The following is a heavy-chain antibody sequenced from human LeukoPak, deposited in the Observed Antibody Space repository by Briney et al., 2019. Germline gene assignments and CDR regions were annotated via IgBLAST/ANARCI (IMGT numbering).Heavy chain of an antibody. CDR3: AKDLYSSGWYFTFDY. CDR1: GFTFSSYA. D-gene: IGHD6-19*01. Sequence: GGSLRLSCAASGFTFSSYAMSWVRQAPGKGLEWVSAISGSGGSTYYADSVKGRFTISRDNSKNTLYLQMNSLRAEDTAVYYCAKDLYSSGWYFTFDYWGQGTLVTVSS. V-gene: IGHV3-23*01. CDR2: ISGSGGST. J-gene: IGHJ4*02.